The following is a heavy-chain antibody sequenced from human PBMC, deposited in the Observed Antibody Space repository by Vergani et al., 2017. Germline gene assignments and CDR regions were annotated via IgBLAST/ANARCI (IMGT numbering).Heavy chain of an antibody. Sequence: QVQLVQSGAEVKKPGSSVKVSCKASGGTFSSYAISWVRQAPGQGLERMGRIIPILGIANYAQKFQGRVTITADKSTSTAYMELSSLRSEDTAVYYCAREPYYYDSSGYGGILDYWGQGTLVTVSS. V-gene: IGHV1-69*04. D-gene: IGHD3-22*01. CDR3: AREPYYYDSSGYGGILDY. CDR1: GGTFSSYA. J-gene: IGHJ4*02. CDR2: IIPILGIA.